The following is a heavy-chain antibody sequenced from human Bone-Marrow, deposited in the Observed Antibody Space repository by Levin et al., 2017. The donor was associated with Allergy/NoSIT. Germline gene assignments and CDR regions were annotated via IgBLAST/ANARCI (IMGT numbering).Heavy chain of an antibody. Sequence: NSGGSLRLSCKASGYTFTGYYIHWVRQAPGQGLEWMGWINPNSGGTNYAQKFQGRVTMTRDTSISTAYMELSRLRSDDTAVYYCARKSGYLDLSLLWGQGTLVTVSS. V-gene: IGHV1-2*02. CDR2: INPNSGGT. J-gene: IGHJ4*02. D-gene: IGHD3-3*01. CDR1: GYTFTGYY. CDR3: ARKSGYLDLSLL.